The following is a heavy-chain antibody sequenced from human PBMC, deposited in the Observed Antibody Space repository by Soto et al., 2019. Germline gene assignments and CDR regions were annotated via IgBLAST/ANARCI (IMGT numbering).Heavy chain of an antibody. CDR2: IRGKADNYAT. CDR3: AAVVIGGLDS. V-gene: IGHV3-73*01. J-gene: IGHJ4*02. CDR1: GFTFSDSA. D-gene: IGHD3-22*01. Sequence: GESLKISCAASGFTFSDSAIHWVRQASGKGLEWVGRIRGKADNYATAHAASVRGRFTISRDDLENTAYLQMHSLKTEDTAVYYCAAVVIGGLDSWGQGTLVTVSS.